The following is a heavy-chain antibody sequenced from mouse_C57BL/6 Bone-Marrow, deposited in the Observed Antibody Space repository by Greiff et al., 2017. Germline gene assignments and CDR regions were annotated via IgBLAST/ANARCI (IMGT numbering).Heavy chain of an antibody. V-gene: IGHV1-81*01. J-gene: IGHJ1*03. Sequence: VQLQQSGAELARPGASVKLSCKASGYTFTSYGISWVKQRTGQGLEWIGEIYPRSGNTYYNEKFKGKATLTADKSSSTAYMELRSLTSEDSAVYVCAKANLLWYWYFDVWGTGTTVTVSA. CDR3: AKANLLWYWYFDV. CDR1: GYTFTSYG. CDR2: IYPRSGNT. D-gene: IGHD2-1*01.